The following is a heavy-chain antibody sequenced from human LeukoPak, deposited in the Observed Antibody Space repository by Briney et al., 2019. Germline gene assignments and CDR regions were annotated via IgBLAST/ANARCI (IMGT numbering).Heavy chain of an antibody. V-gene: IGHV3-30-3*01. D-gene: IGHD3-22*01. CDR1: GFTFNSYA. CDR3: AKVPHYDSSGLIDY. J-gene: IGHJ4*02. Sequence: GRSLRLFCAFSGFTFNSYAMHWVRQSPGKGLEWVAVISYAGSNKYYADSVKGRFTISRDNSKNTLYLQMNSLRAEDTAVYYCAKVPHYDSSGLIDYWGQGTLVTVSS. CDR2: ISYAGSNK.